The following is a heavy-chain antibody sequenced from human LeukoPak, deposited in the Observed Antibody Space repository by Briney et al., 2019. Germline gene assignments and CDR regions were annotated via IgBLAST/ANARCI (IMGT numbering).Heavy chain of an antibody. Sequence: GGSLRLSCAASGFTFSSYWMSWVRQAPGKGLEWVANLKQDGSEKYYVDSVKGRFTNSRDNAKNSLYLQMNSLRAEDTAVYYCARAQYYDFWSGYYSSYWGQGTLVTVSS. CDR3: ARAQYYDFWSGYYSSY. CDR1: GFTFSSYW. CDR2: LKQDGSEK. D-gene: IGHD3-3*01. J-gene: IGHJ4*02. V-gene: IGHV3-7*01.